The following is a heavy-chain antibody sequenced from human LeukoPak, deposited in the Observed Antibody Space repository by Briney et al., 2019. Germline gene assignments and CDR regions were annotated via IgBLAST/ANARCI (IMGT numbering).Heavy chain of an antibody. CDR1: GFTFSSYN. V-gene: IGHV3-7*03. D-gene: IGHD3-22*01. J-gene: IGHJ1*01. CDR3: ARVDSSAPWVYFQH. Sequence: PGGSLRLSCAASGFTFSSYNMNWVRQAPGKGLEWVANIKQDGSEKYYVDSVKGRFAISRDNAKNSLYLQMNSLRAEDTAVYYCARVDSSAPWVYFQHWGQGALVTVSS. CDR2: IKQDGSEK.